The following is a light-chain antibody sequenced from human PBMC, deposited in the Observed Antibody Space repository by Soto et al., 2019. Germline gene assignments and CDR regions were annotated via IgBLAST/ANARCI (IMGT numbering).Light chain of an antibody. CDR2: AAS. CDR3: QQFKNYPIT. J-gene: IGKJ5*01. Sequence: DIQMTQSPSTLPASLGDRVSMTFRASQSISSYLVWYQQKPGAAPKLLIYAASALHRGVPSRFSGSGSGTDFTLTISSLHPEDFAVYFCQQFKNYPITFGQGTRLEIK. CDR1: QSISSY. V-gene: IGKV1-9*01.